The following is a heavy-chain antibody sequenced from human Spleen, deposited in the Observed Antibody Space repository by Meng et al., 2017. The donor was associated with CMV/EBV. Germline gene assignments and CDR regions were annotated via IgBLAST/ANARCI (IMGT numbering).Heavy chain of an antibody. CDR3: APSQRDQSRNFDSFDS. CDR1: FSLSTSGVS. CDR2: IYWNDDK. D-gene: IGHD3-9*01. Sequence: FSLSTSGVSVGWIRQPPGKALEWLALIYWNDDKRYSPSLKNRLTINKDTSKNQVVLRMISMDPVDTATYYCAPSQRDQSRNFDSFDSWGQGTLVTVSS. V-gene: IGHV2-5*01. J-gene: IGHJ4*02.